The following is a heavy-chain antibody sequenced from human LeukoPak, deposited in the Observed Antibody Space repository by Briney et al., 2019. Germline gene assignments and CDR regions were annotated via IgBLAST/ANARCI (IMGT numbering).Heavy chain of an antibody. CDR3: TRVHGGYPFDS. D-gene: IGHD2-15*01. CDR2: ISSSSSTI. CDR1: GFTFSSYW. J-gene: IGHJ4*02. V-gene: IGHV3-48*01. Sequence: GGSLRLSCAASGFTFSSYWMSWVRQAPGKGLEWVSFISSSSSTIYYADSVKGRSTISRDNAKNSLYLQMNSLRAEDTAVYYCTRVHGGYPFDSWGQGTLVTVSS.